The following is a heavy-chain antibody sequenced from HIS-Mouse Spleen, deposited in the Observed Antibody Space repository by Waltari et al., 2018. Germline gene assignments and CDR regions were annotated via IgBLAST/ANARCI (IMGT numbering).Heavy chain of an antibody. CDR2: ISYDGSNK. V-gene: IGHV3-30*18. Sequence: QVQLVESGGGVVQPGRSLRLSCAASGFTFSSYGMHWVRQAPGKGLEWVAVISYDGSNKYYADSVKGRFTISRDNSKNTLYLQMNSLRAEDTAVYYCAKAPPYSSSWYYFDYWGQGTLVTVSS. J-gene: IGHJ4*02. CDR1: GFTFSSYG. CDR3: AKAPPYSSSWYYFDY. D-gene: IGHD6-13*01.